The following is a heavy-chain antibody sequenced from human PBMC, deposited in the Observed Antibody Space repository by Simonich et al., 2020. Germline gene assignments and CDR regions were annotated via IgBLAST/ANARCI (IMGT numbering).Heavy chain of an antibody. J-gene: IGHJ3*02. CDR1: GGSFSGYY. CDR2: INHSGST. CDR3: ARGKGWKNAFDI. D-gene: IGHD1-1*01. Sequence: QVQLQQWGAGLLKPSETLSLTCAVYGGSFSGYYWSWIRQPPGKGLEWIGEINHSGSTNDNPSLKMRVTISVDTSKNQFSLKLSSVTAADTAVYYCARGKGWKNAFDIWGQGTMVTVSS. V-gene: IGHV4-34*01.